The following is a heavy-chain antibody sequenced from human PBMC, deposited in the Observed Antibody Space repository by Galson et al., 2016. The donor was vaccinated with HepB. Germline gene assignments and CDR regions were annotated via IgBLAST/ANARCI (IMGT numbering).Heavy chain of an antibody. CDR3: AKHIGDDYFWGSFRS. J-gene: IGHJ4*02. CDR2: ITGNTATV. Sequence: SLRLSCAASGFAVDNYGMHWVRQAPGKGLEWVSTITGNTATVAYADSVKGRFTISRDTANNALYLQMNSLRLEDTALYYCAKHIGDDYFWGSFRSWGQGTLVTVSS. D-gene: IGHD3-16*02. V-gene: IGHV3-9*01. CDR1: GFAVDNYG.